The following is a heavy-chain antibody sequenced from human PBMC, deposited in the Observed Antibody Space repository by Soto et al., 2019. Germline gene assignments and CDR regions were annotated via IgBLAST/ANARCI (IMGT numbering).Heavy chain of an antibody. V-gene: IGHV3-11*01. CDR3: ARGRAIAAAGTNYYYYGMDV. J-gene: IGHJ6*02. CDR2: ISSSGSTI. CDR1: GFTFSDYY. Sequence: QVQLVESGGGLVKPGGSLRLSCAASGFTFSDYYRSWIRQAPGNGLEWVSYISSSGSTIYYADSVKGRFTISRDNAKNSLYLQMNSLRAEDTAVYSCARGRAIAAAGTNYYYYGMDVWGQGTTVTVSS. D-gene: IGHD6-13*01.